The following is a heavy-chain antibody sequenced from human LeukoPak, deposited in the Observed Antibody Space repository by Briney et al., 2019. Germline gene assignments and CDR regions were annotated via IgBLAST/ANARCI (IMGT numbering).Heavy chain of an antibody. CDR1: GYTFTGYY. CDR3: AALWFGASMDV. Sequence: ASVKVSCKASGYTFTGYYMHWVRQAPGQGLEWMGRINPNSGGTNYAQKFQGRVTMARDTSISTAYMELSRLRSNDTAVYYCAALWFGASMDVWGKGTTVTVSS. D-gene: IGHD3-10*01. V-gene: IGHV1-2*06. J-gene: IGHJ6*03. CDR2: INPNSGGT.